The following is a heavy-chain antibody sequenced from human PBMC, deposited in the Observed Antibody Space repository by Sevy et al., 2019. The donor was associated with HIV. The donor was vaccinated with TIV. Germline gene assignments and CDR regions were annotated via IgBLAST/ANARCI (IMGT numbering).Heavy chain of an antibody. CDR1: GGSVSSGSYY. J-gene: IGHJ4*02. CDR3: ARVGVDIVATTDY. D-gene: IGHD5-12*01. V-gene: IGHV4-61*01. Sequence: SETLSLTCTVSGGSVSSGSYYWSWIRQPPGKGLEWIGYIYYSGSTNYNPSLKSRVTISVDTSKNQFSLKLGSVTAADTAVYYCARVGVDIVATTDYWGQGTLVTVSS. CDR2: IYYSGST.